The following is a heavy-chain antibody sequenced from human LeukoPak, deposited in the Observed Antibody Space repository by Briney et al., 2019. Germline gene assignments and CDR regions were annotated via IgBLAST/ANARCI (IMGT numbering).Heavy chain of an antibody. D-gene: IGHD6-19*01. CDR3: ARHAPSGYSSGWYRGKGFDP. CDR1: GFTFSSYA. Sequence: GSLRLSCAASGFTFSSYAMHWVRQAPGKGLEYVSAISSNGGSTYYANSVKGRFTISRDNSKNTLYLQMGSLRAEDMAVYYCARHAPSGYSSGWYRGKGFDPWGQGTLVTVSS. CDR2: ISSNGGST. V-gene: IGHV3-64*01. J-gene: IGHJ5*02.